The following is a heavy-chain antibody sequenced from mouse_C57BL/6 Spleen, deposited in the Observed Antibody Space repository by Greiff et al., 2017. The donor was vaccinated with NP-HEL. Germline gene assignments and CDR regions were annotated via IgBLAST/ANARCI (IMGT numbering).Heavy chain of an antibody. V-gene: IGHV1-22*01. CDR1: GYTFTDYT. D-gene: IGHD2-4*01. CDR2: INPNNGGT. CDR3: ARTRLITSRAMDY. Sequence: EVQLQQSGPELVKPGASVKMSCKASGYTFTDYTMHWVKQSHGKSLEWIGYINPNNGGTSYNQKFKGKATLTVNKSSSTASMELRRLTSDDAAVYYCARTRLITSRAMDYWGQGTSVTVSS. J-gene: IGHJ4*01.